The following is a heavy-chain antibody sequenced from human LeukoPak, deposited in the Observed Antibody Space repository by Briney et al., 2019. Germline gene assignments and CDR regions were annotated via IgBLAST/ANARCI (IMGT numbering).Heavy chain of an antibody. CDR2: ISAYNGNT. CDR3: ARGRSGSYYSGAHWFDP. CDR1: GYTFTSYG. J-gene: IGHJ5*02. D-gene: IGHD3-10*01. V-gene: IGHV1-18*04. Sequence: ASVKVSCKASGYTFTSYGISCVRQAPGQGLEWMGWISAYNGNTNYAQKLQGRVTMTTDTSTSTAYMELRSLRSDDTAVYYCARGRSGSYYSGAHWFDPWGQGTLVTVSS.